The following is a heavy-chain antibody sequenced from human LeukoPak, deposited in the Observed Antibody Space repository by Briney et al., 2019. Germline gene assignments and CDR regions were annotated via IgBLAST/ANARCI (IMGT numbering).Heavy chain of an antibody. CDR1: GVSISSYY. CDR2: IYYSGST. D-gene: IGHD4-23*01. J-gene: IGHJ2*01. V-gene: IGHV4-59*01. CDR3: ARNYGGPYWYFDL. Sequence: SETLSLTCTVSGVSISSYYWSWIRQPPGKGLEWIGYIYYSGSTNYNPSLKSRVTISVDTSKNQFSLKLSSVTAADTAVYYCARNYGGPYWYFDLWGRGTLVTVSS.